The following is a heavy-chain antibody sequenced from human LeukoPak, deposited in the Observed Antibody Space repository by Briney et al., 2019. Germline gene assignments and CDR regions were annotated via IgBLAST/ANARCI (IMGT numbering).Heavy chain of an antibody. D-gene: IGHD3-22*01. CDR3: ARAEYDSSLGFGF. V-gene: IGHV1-2*02. Sequence: ASVKVSCKASGYTFTGYYMHWVRQAPGQGLEWMGWINPNSGGTNYAQKFQGRVTMTRDTSISTAYMELSSLRADDTAVYYCARAEYDSSLGFGFWGQGALVTVSS. CDR1: GYTFTGYY. CDR2: INPNSGGT. J-gene: IGHJ4*02.